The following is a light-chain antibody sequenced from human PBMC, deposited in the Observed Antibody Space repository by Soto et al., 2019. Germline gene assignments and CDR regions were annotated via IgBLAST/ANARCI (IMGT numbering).Light chain of an antibody. CDR2: RNN. Sequence: QSVLTQPPSASGTPGQRVTISCSGSSSNIGSNYVYWYQHLTGTAPKLLIYRNNQRPSGVPDRFSGSKSGTSASLAISGRRSEDEADYYCATWDDSLSNYVFGTGTKVTVL. V-gene: IGLV1-47*01. CDR3: ATWDDSLSNYV. J-gene: IGLJ1*01. CDR1: SSNIGSNY.